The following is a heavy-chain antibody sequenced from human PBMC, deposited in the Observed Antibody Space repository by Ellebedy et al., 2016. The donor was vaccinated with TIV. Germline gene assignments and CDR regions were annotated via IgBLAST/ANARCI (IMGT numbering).Heavy chain of an antibody. V-gene: IGHV3-49*03. CDR3: TRDWKLRGSAFDI. D-gene: IGHD1-1*01. J-gene: IGHJ3*02. CDR2: IRSKAYGGTT. CDR1: GFTFGDYA. Sequence: GESLKISXTASGFTFGDYAMSWFRQAPGKGLEWVGFIRSKAYGGTTEYAASVKGRFTISRDDSKSIAYLQMNSLKTEDTAVYYCTRDWKLRGSAFDIWGQGTMVTVSS.